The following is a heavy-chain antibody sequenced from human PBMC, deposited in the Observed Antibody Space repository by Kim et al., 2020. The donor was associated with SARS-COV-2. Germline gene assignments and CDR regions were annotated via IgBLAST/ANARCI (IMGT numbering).Heavy chain of an antibody. Sequence: SETLSLTCTVSGGSISSNYWSWIRQRPGPGLEWNGYSYYSGSTNYNPSLKRRVTISVDTSKNQFSLKLSSGTAADTAVYYCARLDYVSSGYVDYWGQGTLVTVSS. V-gene: IGHV4-59*01. CDR3: ARLDYVSSGYVDY. CDR1: GGSISSNY. J-gene: IGHJ4*02. D-gene: IGHD3-22*01. CDR2: SYYSGST.